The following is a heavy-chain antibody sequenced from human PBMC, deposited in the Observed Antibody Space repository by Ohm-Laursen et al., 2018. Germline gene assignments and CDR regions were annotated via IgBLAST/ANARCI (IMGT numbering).Heavy chain of an antibody. CDR2: IYTSGST. D-gene: IGHD1/OR15-1a*01. J-gene: IGHJ6*02. V-gene: IGHV4-4*07. CDR3: ARVGTARYYYGMDV. CDR1: GGSISSYY. Sequence: SDTLSLTCAVSGGSISSYYWSWIQQPAGKGLEWIGRIYTSGSTNYNPSLKSRITMSVDTSKNQFSLKLSSVTAADTAVYYCARVGTARYYYGMDVWGQGTTVTVSS.